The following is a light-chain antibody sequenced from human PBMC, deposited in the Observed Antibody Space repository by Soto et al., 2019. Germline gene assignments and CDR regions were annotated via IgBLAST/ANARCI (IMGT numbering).Light chain of an antibody. CDR2: LDSDGSH. CDR1: SGHSSYA. J-gene: IGLJ2*01. CDR3: QTWGTGIVV. V-gene: IGLV4-69*01. Sequence: QSVLTQSPSASASLGASVKLTCTLSSGHSSYAIAWHQQQPEKGPRYLMKLDSDGSHSKGDGIPDRFSGSSSGAERYLTISSFQSEDEADYYCQTWGTGIVVFGGGPKLTVL.